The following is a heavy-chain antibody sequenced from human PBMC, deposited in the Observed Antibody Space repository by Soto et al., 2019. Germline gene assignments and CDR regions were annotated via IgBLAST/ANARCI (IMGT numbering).Heavy chain of an antibody. CDR2: IIPIFGTA. CDR1: GGTFSSYA. V-gene: IGHV1-69*13. CDR3: ARGGYSSSPRAFDI. D-gene: IGHD6-13*01. Sequence: SVKVSGKASGGTFSSYAISWVRQAPGQGLEWMGGIIPIFGTANYAQKFQGRVTITADESTSTAYMELSSLRSEDTAVYYCARGGYSSSPRAFDIWGQGTMVTVSS. J-gene: IGHJ3*02.